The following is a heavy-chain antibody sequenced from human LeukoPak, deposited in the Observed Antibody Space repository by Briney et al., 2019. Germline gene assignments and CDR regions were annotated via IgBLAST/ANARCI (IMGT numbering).Heavy chain of an antibody. J-gene: IGHJ5*02. CDR3: ARDSDSSSLADP. V-gene: IGHV1-3*01. D-gene: IGHD6-6*01. Sequence: ASVKVSCKASGYTFTSYAMHWVRQAPGQRLEWMGWSNAGNGNTKYSQKFQGRLTMTRDTTTSTVYMELSSLTSEDTAVYYCARDSDSSSLADPWGQGTLVTVS. CDR1: GYTFTSYA. CDR2: SNAGNGNT.